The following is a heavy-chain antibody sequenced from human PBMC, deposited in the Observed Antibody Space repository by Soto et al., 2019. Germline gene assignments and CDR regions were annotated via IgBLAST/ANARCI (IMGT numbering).Heavy chain of an antibody. V-gene: IGHV3-23*01. CDR3: AKESSSTMIVVVITGAFDI. CDR1: GFTFSSYA. CDR2: ISGSGGST. Sequence: GGSLRLSCAASGFTFSSYAMSWVRQAPGKGLEWVSAISGSGGSTYYADSVKGRFTISRDNSKNTLYLQMNSLRAEDTAVYYCAKESSSTMIVVVITGAFDIWGQGTMVTVSS. J-gene: IGHJ3*02. D-gene: IGHD3-22*01.